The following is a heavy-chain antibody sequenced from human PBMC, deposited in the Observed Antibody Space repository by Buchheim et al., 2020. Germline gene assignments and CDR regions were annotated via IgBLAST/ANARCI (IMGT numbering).Heavy chain of an antibody. D-gene: IGHD4-17*01. J-gene: IGHJ6*02. CDR1: GFIFSSYG. CDR2: IWYDGSNE. CDR3: AKNNDYGDYPDYGMDV. V-gene: IGHV3-33*06. Sequence: QVQLVESGGGVVQSGRSLRLSCAASGFIFSSYGLHWVRQAPGKGLEWVAVIWYDGSNEYYADSVKGRFTISRDNSKNTLYLQMNSLRAEDTAVYYCAKNNDYGDYPDYGMDVWGQGTT.